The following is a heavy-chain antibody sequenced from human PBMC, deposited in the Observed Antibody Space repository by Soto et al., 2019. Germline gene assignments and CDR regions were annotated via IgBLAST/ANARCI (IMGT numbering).Heavy chain of an antibody. J-gene: IGHJ2*01. D-gene: IGHD3-10*01. Sequence: EVQLVESGGGLVKPGGSLRLSCAASGFTFSSYTMNWVRQAPGKGLEWVSCISSSNSYIYYADSVKGRFTVSRDNAKNSVYLQINSLRAEDTAVYYCERALSGYWYLDLLGRGTLVTASS. V-gene: IGHV3-21*01. CDR2: ISSSNSYI. CDR1: GFTFSSYT. CDR3: ERALSGYWYLDL.